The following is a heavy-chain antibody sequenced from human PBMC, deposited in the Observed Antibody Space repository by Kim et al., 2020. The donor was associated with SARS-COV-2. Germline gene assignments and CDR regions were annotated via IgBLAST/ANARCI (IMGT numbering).Heavy chain of an antibody. CDR2: IYPGDSDT. J-gene: IGHJ2*01. CDR1: GYSFTSYW. D-gene: IGHD4-17*01. V-gene: IGHV5-51*01. CDR3: ARLMTTVTTDGNWYFDL. Sequence: GESLKISCQGSGYSFTSYWIGWVRQIPGKGLEWMGIIYPGDSDTRYSPSFQGQVTISADKSISTAYLQWSSLKASDTAMYYCARLMTTVTTDGNWYFDLWGPGTLVTVSS.